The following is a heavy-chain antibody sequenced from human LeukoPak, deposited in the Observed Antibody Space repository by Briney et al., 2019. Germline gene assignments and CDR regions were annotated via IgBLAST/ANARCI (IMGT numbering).Heavy chain of an antibody. CDR1: GFTFSSYA. J-gene: IGHJ4*02. Sequence: GGSLRLSCAASGFTFSSYAMSWVRQAPGKGLEWVSAISGSGGSTYYADSVKGRFTISRDNSKNSLYLQMNSLRAEDTAVYYCARDSIWFGEPGIDYWGQGTLVTVSS. CDR3: ARDSIWFGEPGIDY. V-gene: IGHV3-23*01. CDR2: ISGSGGST. D-gene: IGHD3-10*01.